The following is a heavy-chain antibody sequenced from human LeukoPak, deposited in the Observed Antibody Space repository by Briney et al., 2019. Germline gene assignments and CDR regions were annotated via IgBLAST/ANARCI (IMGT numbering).Heavy chain of an antibody. D-gene: IGHD1-7*01. CDR1: GGTFSSYA. CDR3: ARYAITGTTQFDY. Sequence: GASVKASCKASGGTFSSYAISWVRQAPGQGLEWMGGIIPIFGTANYAQKFQGRVTITTDESTSTAYMELSSLRSEDTAVYYCARYAITGTTQFDYWGQGTLVTVSS. J-gene: IGHJ4*02. CDR2: IIPIFGTA. V-gene: IGHV1-69*05.